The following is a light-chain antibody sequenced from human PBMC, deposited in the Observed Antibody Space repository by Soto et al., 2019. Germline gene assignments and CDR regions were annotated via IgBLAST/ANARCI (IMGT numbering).Light chain of an antibody. Sequence: QSALTQPASVTGSPGQSITISCTGTSSDIGSYNLVSWYQQYPGIAPKFMIYEGSKRPSGVSNRFSGSKSGNTASLTISGLHAEVEADYYCCSYAGGSHCVFGGGTKVTVL. J-gene: IGLJ3*02. CDR3: CSYAGGSHCV. CDR2: EGS. CDR1: SSDIGSYNL. V-gene: IGLV2-23*01.